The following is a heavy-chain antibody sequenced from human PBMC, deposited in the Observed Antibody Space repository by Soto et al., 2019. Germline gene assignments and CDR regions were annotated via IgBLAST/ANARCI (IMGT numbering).Heavy chain of an antibody. J-gene: IGHJ6*02. CDR2: IIPIFGTA. Sequence: SVKVACKASGGTFSSYAISWVRQAPGQGLEWMGGIIPIFGTANYAQKFQGRVTITADESTSTAYMELSSLRSEDTAVYYCARSMGARDYYYYYYGMDVWGQGTTVTVSS. CDR1: GGTFSSYA. V-gene: IGHV1-69*13. CDR3: ARSMGARDYYYYYYGMDV. D-gene: IGHD1-26*01.